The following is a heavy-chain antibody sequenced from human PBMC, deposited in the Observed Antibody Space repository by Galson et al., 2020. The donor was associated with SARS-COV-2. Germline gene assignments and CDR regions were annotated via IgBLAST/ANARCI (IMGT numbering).Heavy chain of an antibody. CDR3: ARDGQLSSGWAFDY. V-gene: IGHV3-33*01. CDR2: IFYDGSDK. J-gene: IGHJ4*02. Sequence: GESLKLSCAASGFTFSSHAIHWVRQAPGKGLEWVAQIFYDGSDKYYGDSVKGRFTISRDSSKNMVYLQMNNLKVDDTAVYYCARDGQLSSGWAFDYWGQGTPVTVS. CDR1: GFTFSSHA. D-gene: IGHD6-19*01.